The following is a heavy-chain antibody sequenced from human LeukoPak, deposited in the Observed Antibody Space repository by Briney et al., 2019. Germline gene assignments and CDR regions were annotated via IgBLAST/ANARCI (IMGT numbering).Heavy chain of an antibody. CDR3: ARATGYCSGGSCYFDY. Sequence: GESLKISCKGSGYSFTSYWIGWVRQMPGEGLEWMGIVYPGDSDTRYSPSFQGQVTISADKSISTAYLQWSSLKASDTAMYYCARATGYCSGGSCYFDYWGQGTLVTVSS. CDR2: VYPGDSDT. J-gene: IGHJ4*02. CDR1: GYSFTSYW. D-gene: IGHD2-15*01. V-gene: IGHV5-51*01.